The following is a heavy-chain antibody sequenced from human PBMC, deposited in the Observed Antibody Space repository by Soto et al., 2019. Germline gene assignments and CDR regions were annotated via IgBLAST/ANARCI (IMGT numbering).Heavy chain of an antibody. V-gene: IGHV3-21*01. D-gene: IGHD2-15*01. Sequence: EVQLVESGGGLVKPGGSLRLSCTASGLSFSSDSMNWVRQAPGKGLEWVSSISGSSSYIYYADSVKGRFTISRDNAKNSVYLQMNSLRAEDTAVYYCARGLGDCNVGSCSGAFDMWGQGTMVTVSS. CDR1: GLSFSSDS. CDR3: ARGLGDCNVGSCSGAFDM. CDR2: ISGSSSYI. J-gene: IGHJ3*02.